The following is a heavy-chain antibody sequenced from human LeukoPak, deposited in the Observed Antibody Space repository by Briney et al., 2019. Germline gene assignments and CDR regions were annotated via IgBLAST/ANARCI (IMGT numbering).Heavy chain of an antibody. J-gene: IGHJ4*02. CDR2: IKQDGSEK. V-gene: IGHV3-7*01. CDR1: GFTFSSYW. Sequence: GGSLRLSCAASGFTFSSYWMSWVRQAPGKGLEWVANIKQDGSEKYYVDSVKGRFTISRDNAKNSLYLQMNSLRAEDTAVHYCASYGWLQSPFDYWGQGTLVTVSS. D-gene: IGHD5-24*01. CDR3: ASYGWLQSPFDY.